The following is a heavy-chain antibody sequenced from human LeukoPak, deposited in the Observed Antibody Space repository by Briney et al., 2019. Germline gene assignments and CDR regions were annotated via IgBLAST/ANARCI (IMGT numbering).Heavy chain of an antibody. CDR3: AKDGSRAQYFQH. J-gene: IGHJ1*01. CDR1: GFTFNNYA. CDR2: ISDSGGST. Sequence: TGGSLRLSCAASGFTFNNYAMNWVRQAPGKGLEWVSAISDSGGSTYYADSVKGRFTISRDNSKNTLYLQMNSLRPEDTAVYYCAKDGSRAQYFQHWGQGTLVTVSS. V-gene: IGHV3-23*01.